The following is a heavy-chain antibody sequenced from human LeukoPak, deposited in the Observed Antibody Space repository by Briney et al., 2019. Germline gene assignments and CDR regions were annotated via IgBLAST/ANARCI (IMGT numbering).Heavy chain of an antibody. D-gene: IGHD1-26*01. Sequence: PGGSLRLSCAASGFTFSNSAMTWVRQAPGKGPEWVSAINSGGDDTVHADSVKGRLTISRDNSKNTLYLQMNSLRAEDTAIYYCTKGGSYAPLDYWGQGTLVTVSS. CDR2: INSGGDDT. J-gene: IGHJ4*02. V-gene: IGHV3-23*01. CDR3: TKGGSYAPLDY. CDR1: GFTFSNSA.